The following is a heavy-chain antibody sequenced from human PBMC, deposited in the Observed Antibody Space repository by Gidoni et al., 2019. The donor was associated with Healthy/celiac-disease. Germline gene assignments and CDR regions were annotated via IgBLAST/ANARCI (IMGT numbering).Heavy chain of an antibody. CDR2: TIPIFGTA. D-gene: IGHD3-10*01. CDR1: GATFSRYA. J-gene: IGHJ4*02. V-gene: IGHV1-69*01. CDR3: ARGKYYYGSGSGQSGDY. Sequence: QVQLVQSGAEVKKPAASVKSSCKASGATFSRYAISWVRQAPGQGLEWMGGTIPIFGTANYAQKFQGRVTITADETTSTAYMELSSLRSEDTAVYYCARGKYYYGSGSGQSGDYWGQGTLVTVSS.